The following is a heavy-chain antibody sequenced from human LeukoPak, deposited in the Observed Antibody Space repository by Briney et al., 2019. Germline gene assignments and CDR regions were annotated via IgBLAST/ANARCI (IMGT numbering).Heavy chain of an antibody. CDR1: GGTFSSYA. CDR2: IIPIFGTA. D-gene: IGHD4-11*01. V-gene: IGHV1-69*13. Sequence: SVKVPCKASGGTFSSYAISWVRQAPGQGLEWMGGIIPIFGTANYAQKFQGRVTITADESTSTAYMKLSSLRSEDTAVYYCARGGDYSKLPLCFDYWGQGTLVTVSS. CDR3: ARGGDYSKLPLCFDY. J-gene: IGHJ4*02.